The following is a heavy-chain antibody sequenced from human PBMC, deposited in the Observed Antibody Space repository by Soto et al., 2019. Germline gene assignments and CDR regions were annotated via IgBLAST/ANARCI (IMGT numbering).Heavy chain of an antibody. CDR1: GGSISSYY. D-gene: IGHD5-12*01. CDR2: IYYSGST. CDR3: ARVPIVARALYYYYMDV. J-gene: IGHJ6*03. Sequence: TSETLSLTCTVSGGSISSYYWSWIRQPPGKGLEWIGYIYYSGSTNYNPSLKSRVTISVDTSKNQFSLKLSSVTAADTAVYYCARVPIVARALYYYYMDVWGKGTTVTVSS. V-gene: IGHV4-59*01.